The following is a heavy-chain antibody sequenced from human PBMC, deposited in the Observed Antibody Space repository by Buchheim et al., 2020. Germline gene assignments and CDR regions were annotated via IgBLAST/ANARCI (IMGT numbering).Heavy chain of an antibody. CDR3: AKDGSQRPFDY. CDR2: ISDSGGHT. D-gene: IGHD3-10*01. V-gene: IGHV3-23*01. Sequence: EVQLLESGGGLVQPGGSLRLSCAASGFTFSTYAMNWFRQAPGKGPEWVSRISDSGGHTYYADSVKGRFTISRDNPRNTLHLQMNSLRAEDTAVYYCAKDGSQRPFDYWGQGTL. J-gene: IGHJ4*02. CDR1: GFTFSTYA.